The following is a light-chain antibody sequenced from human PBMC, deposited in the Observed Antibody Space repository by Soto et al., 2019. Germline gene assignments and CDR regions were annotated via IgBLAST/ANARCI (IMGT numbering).Light chain of an antibody. Sequence: EVVMTQSPATLSVSPGDTATLSCRASQGVSSSLAWCQQKPGQPPRLLIYGASTRATGVPARFSGSGSGTEFTLIISRLQSEDFAVYYCQQYYNWRPRFGQGTKVEIK. V-gene: IGKV3-15*01. J-gene: IGKJ1*01. CDR1: QGVSSS. CDR3: QQYYNWRPR. CDR2: GAS.